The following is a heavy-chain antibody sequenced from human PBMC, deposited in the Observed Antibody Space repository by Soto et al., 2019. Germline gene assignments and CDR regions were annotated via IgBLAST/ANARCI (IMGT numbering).Heavy chain of an antibody. V-gene: IGHV1-69*13. J-gene: IGHJ6*02. D-gene: IGHD5-18*01. CDR1: GGTFSSYA. CDR3: ARAPGVEDTAMANYYYYGMDV. Sequence: ASVKVSCKASGGTFSSYAISWVRQAPGQGLEWMGGIIPIFGTANYAQKFQGRVTITADESTSTAYMELSSLRSEDTAVYYCARAPGVEDTAMANYYYYGMDVWGQGTTVTVSS. CDR2: IIPIFGTA.